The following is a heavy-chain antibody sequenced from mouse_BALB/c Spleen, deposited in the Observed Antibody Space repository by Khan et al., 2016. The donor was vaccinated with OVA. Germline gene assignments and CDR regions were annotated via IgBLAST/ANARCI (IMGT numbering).Heavy chain of an antibody. Sequence: QVQLKQSGPELVKPGSSVKISCKASGYTFTNYYIHWVKQRPGQGLEWIGWIYPGNVNSGYNEKFKGKATLTADKSSSTAYMQLSNLTSEDSAVYLCERWAGNVHAYGMNYWGQGTSVTVSA. J-gene: IGHJ4*01. V-gene: IGHV1S56*01. CDR3: ERWAGNVHAYGMNY. D-gene: IGHD2-1*01. CDR2: IYPGNVNS. CDR1: GYTFTNYY.